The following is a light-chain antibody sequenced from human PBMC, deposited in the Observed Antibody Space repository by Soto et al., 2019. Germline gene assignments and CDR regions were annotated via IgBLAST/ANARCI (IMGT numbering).Light chain of an antibody. CDR3: QQYSTYPIT. J-gene: IGKJ5*01. CDR2: KAS. Sequence: DIPMTTSPSTLPASVGDRVTITCRASQSVTTWLAWYQQKPGEAPKLLIYKASNLESGLPSRFTGSGSGTEFTLTISSLQSDDFAPYDCQQYSTYPITFGQGTRREIK. V-gene: IGKV1-5*03. CDR1: QSVTTW.